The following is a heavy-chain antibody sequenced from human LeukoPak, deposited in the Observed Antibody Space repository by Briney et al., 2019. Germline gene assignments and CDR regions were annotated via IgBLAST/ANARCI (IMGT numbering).Heavy chain of an antibody. J-gene: IGHJ4*02. CDR1: GGSISSSSYY. Sequence: SETLSLTCTVSGGSISSSSYYWGWIRQPPGKGLEWIGSIYYSGSTYYNPSLKSRVTISVDTSKNQFSLKLSSVTAADTAVYYCAREGGYCSGGSCHRASDYWGQGTLVTVSS. CDR2: IYYSGST. V-gene: IGHV4-39*07. CDR3: AREGGYCSGGSCHRASDY. D-gene: IGHD2-15*01.